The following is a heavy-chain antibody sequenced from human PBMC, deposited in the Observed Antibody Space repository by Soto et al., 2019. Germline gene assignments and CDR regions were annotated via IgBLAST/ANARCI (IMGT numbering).Heavy chain of an antibody. Sequence: GGSLRLSCAASGFTFSSYWMHWVRQAPGKGLVWVSRINTDGTSPKYADSVKGRFTISRDNAKNTLYLQMNSLRDEDTAVYYCARRWEYFYMDVWGKGTTVTVSS. CDR3: ARRWEYFYMDV. J-gene: IGHJ6*03. CDR1: GFTFSSYW. V-gene: IGHV3-74*03. D-gene: IGHD1-26*01. CDR2: INTDGTSP.